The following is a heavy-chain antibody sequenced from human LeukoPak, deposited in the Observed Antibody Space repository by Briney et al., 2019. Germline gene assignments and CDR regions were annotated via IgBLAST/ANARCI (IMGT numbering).Heavy chain of an antibody. Sequence: ASVKVSCKASGYTFINNWMHWVRQAPGQGLEWMGWMNPNSGNTGYAQKFQGRVTMTRNTSISTAYMELSSQRSEDTAVYYCARVGYYGSGSYWFDPWGQGTLVTVSS. D-gene: IGHD3-10*01. J-gene: IGHJ5*02. CDR3: ARVGYYGSGSYWFDP. V-gene: IGHV1-8*02. CDR1: GYTFINNW. CDR2: MNPNSGNT.